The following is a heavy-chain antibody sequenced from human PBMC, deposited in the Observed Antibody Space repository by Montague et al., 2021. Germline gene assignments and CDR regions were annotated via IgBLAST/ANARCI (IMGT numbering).Heavy chain of an antibody. D-gene: IGHD6-13*01. CDR1: GDSDGVKELA. J-gene: IGHJ4*02. Sequence: YAISGDSDGVKELARRWVKHTSSRDPHHELVSHYMFERKYDYAVSVKSRKTIRPDTSNNQFSLQLSSVTPEDRAVYYCARDPRYSLSWSFDYWGQGTRVTVSS. V-gene: IGHV6-1*01. CDR2: HYMFERKY. CDR3: ARDPRYSLSWSFDY.